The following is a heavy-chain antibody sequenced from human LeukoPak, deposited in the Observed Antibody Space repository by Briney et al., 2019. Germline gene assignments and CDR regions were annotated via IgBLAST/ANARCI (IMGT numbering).Heavy chain of an antibody. V-gene: IGHV4-59*01. D-gene: IGHD6-19*01. CDR3: AASGWPSNSFGV. Sequence: SETLSLTFTVSGTSINNYYWHWIRPPPGKGLEWIGYIHYSGGTNYNPSLKSRITMSLDTSKSQFSLKLRSVTPADTAVYYCAASGWPSNSFGVWGQGTTVTVSS. CDR2: IHYSGGT. J-gene: IGHJ6*02. CDR1: GTSINNYY.